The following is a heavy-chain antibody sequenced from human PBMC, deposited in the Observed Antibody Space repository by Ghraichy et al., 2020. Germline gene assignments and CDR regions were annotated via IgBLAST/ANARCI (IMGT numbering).Heavy chain of an antibody. CDR2: ISSSSSTI. CDR3: ARALYGSGSYGFDY. J-gene: IGHJ4*02. CDR1: GFTFSSYS. D-gene: IGHD3-10*01. V-gene: IGHV3-48*02. Sequence: GGSLRLSCAASGFTFSSYSMNWVRQAPGKGLEWVSYISSSSSTIYYADSVKGRFTISRDNAKNSLYLQMNSLRDEDTAVYYCARALYGSGSYGFDYWGQGTLVTVSS.